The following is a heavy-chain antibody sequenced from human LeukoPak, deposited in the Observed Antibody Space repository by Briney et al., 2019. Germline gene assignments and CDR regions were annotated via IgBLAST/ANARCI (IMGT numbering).Heavy chain of an antibody. V-gene: IGHV3-23*01. D-gene: IGHD6-13*01. J-gene: IGHJ4*02. Sequence: SLRPSCAASGFTFSKSSMSWVRHPPGRGLGWVSAISGSGGSTYYADSAKGRFTISRENAKTSVYLQMNSMRAEDTALYYCERGSGSSWYFYFDYWGQGTLVTVSS. CDR2: ISGSGGST. CDR1: GFTFSKSS. CDR3: ERGSGSSWYFYFDY.